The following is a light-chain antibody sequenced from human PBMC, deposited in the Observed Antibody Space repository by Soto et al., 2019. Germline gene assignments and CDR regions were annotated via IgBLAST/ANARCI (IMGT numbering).Light chain of an antibody. J-gene: IGKJ1*01. V-gene: IGKV3-20*01. CDR3: QQFNTRPTWT. CDR1: QSVSNSY. Sequence: EIVLTQSPDTLSLSPGERATLSCRASQSVSNSYLAWYQQKSGQAPRLLIYGASSRATGIPDRFSGSGSGTDFSLTISSLQSEDLAVYYCQQFNTRPTWTFGQVTKVDIX. CDR2: GAS.